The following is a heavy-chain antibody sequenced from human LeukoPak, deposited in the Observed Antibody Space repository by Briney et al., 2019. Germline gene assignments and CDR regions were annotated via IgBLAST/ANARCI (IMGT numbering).Heavy chain of an antibody. CDR2: IYHSGSS. CDR1: GVSMGSGGYS. Sequence: SSETLSLTCAVSGVSMGSGGYSWSCVRQPPGKGLEWIGYIYHSGSSYYNPSLKSRVTIPMDRSKNQFSLRLTSLTAADTAVYYYVSAYCGGDCYHSLLTNWGQGILVTVSS. V-gene: IGHV4-30-2*01. CDR3: VSAYCGGDCYHSLLTN. D-gene: IGHD2-21*02. J-gene: IGHJ4*02.